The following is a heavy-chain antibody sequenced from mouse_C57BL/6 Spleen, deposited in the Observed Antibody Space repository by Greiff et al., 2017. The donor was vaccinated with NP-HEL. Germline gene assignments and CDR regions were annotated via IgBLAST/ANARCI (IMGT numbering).Heavy chain of an antibody. CDR1: GFSLTSYA. J-gene: IGHJ2*01. CDR3: ARTNWDDYCDY. Sequence: VQLKESGPGLVAPSQSLSITCTVSGFSLTSYAISWVRQPPGKGLEWLGVIWTSGGPNYNSALKSRLSIRKDNSKSQGFLTMNSLQTDDTARYYCARTNWDDYCDYWGQGTTLTVSS. CDR2: IWTSGGP. V-gene: IGHV2-9-1*01. D-gene: IGHD4-1*01.